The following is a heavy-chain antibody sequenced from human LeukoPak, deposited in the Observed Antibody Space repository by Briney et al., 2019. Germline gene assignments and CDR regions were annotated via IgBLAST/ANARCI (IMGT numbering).Heavy chain of an antibody. Sequence: GASVKVSCKASGYTFTSYYMHWVRQAPGQGLEWMGIINPSGGSTSYAQKFQGGVTMTRDTSTSTVYMELSSLRSEDTAVYYCARVSNTQGIDYWGQGTLVTVSS. CDR2: INPSGGST. D-gene: IGHD2-8*01. CDR3: ARVSNTQGIDY. J-gene: IGHJ4*02. V-gene: IGHV1-46*01. CDR1: GYTFTSYY.